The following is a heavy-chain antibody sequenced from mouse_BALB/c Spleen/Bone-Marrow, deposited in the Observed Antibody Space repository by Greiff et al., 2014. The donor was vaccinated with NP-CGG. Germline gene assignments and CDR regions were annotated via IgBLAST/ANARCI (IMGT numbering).Heavy chain of an antibody. CDR2: IYPGNSDT. V-gene: IGHV1-5*01. Sequence: EVNLVESGTVLARPGASVKMSCKASDYTFTSYRMHWLKQRPGQGLEWIGAIYPGNSDTSYNQKFKGKAELTAATSTSTAYMDLSSLTNEDSAVYYCTLAYFGQGDWFFDVWGAGTTVTVPS. CDR3: TLAYFGQGDWFFDV. D-gene: IGHD2-10*01. J-gene: IGHJ1*01. CDR1: DYTFTSYR.